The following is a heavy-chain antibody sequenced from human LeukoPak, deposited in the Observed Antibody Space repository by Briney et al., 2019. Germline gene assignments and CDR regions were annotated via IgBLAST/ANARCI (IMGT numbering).Heavy chain of an antibody. J-gene: IGHJ4*02. CDR1: GFTFSSNW. D-gene: IGHD2-15*01. CDR3: AKEEGYCSCSDY. V-gene: IGHV3-74*01. CDR2: IKSDGSST. Sequence: PGGSLRLSCAASGFTFSSNWMYWFRQAPGKGLVWVSRIKSDGSSTNYADSVKGRFTISRDNAKNTLYLQMNSLRAEDTAVYYCAKEEGYCSCSDYWGQGTLVTVSS.